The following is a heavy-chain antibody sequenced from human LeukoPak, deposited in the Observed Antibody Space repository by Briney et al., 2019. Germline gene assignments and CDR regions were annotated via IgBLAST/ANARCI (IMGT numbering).Heavy chain of an antibody. V-gene: IGHV3-20*04. CDR1: GFTFDDYG. D-gene: IGHD1-26*01. Sequence: GESLRLSCAASGFTFDDYGMSWVRQAPGKGLEWVSGINWNGGSTGYADSVKGRFTISRDNAKNSLYLQMNSLRAEDTALYYCASLVGATANDAFDIWGQGTMVTVSS. J-gene: IGHJ3*02. CDR3: ASLVGATANDAFDI. CDR2: INWNGGST.